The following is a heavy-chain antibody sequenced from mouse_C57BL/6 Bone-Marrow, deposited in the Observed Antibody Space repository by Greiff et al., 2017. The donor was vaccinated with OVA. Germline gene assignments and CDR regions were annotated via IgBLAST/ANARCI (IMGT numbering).Heavy chain of an antibody. V-gene: IGHV1-55*01. D-gene: IGHD2-2*01. Sequence: VQLQQPGAELVKPGASVKMSCKASGYTFTSYWITWVKQRPGQGLEWIGDIYPGSGSTNYNEKFKSKATLTVDTSSSTAYMQLSSLTAEDSAVYYGARGGGYDVAYYFDYWGQGTTLTVSS. CDR3: ARGGGYDVAYYFDY. J-gene: IGHJ2*01. CDR2: IYPGSGST. CDR1: GYTFTSYW.